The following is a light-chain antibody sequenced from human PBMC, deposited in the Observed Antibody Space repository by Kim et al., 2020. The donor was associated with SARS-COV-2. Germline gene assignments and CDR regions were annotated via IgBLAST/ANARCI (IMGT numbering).Light chain of an antibody. Sequence: ALGQTVRIKCQGDSLRSYYASWYQQKPGQAPLLVIYGKNNRPSGIPDRFSGSSSGNTASLTITGAQAEDEADYYCNSRDSSGNHLVFGGGTQLTVL. CDR1: SLRSYY. CDR3: NSRDSSGNHLV. CDR2: GKN. V-gene: IGLV3-19*01. J-gene: IGLJ2*01.